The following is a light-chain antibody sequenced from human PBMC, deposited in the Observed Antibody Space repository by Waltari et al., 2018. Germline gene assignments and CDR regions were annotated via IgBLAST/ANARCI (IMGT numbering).Light chain of an antibody. CDR1: QSISGW. V-gene: IGKV1-5*03. J-gene: IGKJ1*01. Sequence: IQMTQSPSTLSASAGDRVTITCRASQSISGWLAWYQQKPGKAPKLLIYKASTLESGVPSRFSGSGSGTEFTLTINSLQPDDFATYYCQQYDTFMWTFGQGTKVDI. CDR3: QQYDTFMWT. CDR2: KAS.